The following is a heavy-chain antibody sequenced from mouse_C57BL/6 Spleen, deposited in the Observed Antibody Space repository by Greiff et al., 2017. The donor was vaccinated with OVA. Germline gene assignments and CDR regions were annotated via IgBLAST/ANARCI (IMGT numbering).Heavy chain of an antibody. V-gene: IGHV1-80*01. D-gene: IGHD2-4*01. CDR3: AREDYGDAMDY. CDR1: GYAFSSYW. Sequence: QVQLQQSGAELVKPGASVKISCKASGYAFSSYWMNWVKQRPGKGLEWIGQIYPGDGDTNYNGKFKGKATLTADKSSSTAYMQLSSLTSEDSAVYFCAREDYGDAMDYWGQGTSVTVSS. CDR2: IYPGDGDT. J-gene: IGHJ4*01.